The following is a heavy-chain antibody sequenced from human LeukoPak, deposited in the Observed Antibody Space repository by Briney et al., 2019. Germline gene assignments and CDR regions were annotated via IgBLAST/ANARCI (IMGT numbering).Heavy chain of an antibody. J-gene: IGHJ4*02. CDR3: TREYSSGCHY. V-gene: IGHV1-8*01. CDR2: MNPNSGNT. CDR1: GYTFTSYD. D-gene: IGHD6-19*01. Sequence: GASVKVSCKASGYTFTSYDISWVRQATGQGLEWMGWMNPNSGNTGYAQKFQGRVTMTRNTSISTAYMELSSLRYEDTSEYYCTREYSSGCHYWGQRTLFTVSS.